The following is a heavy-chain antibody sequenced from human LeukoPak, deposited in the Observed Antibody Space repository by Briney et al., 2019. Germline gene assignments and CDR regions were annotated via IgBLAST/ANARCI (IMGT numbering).Heavy chain of an antibody. CDR2: IYSGGST. CDR1: GFTVSSNY. J-gene: IGHJ4*02. D-gene: IGHD5-24*01. V-gene: IGHV3-53*01. Sequence: GGSLRLSCAASGFTVSSNYMSWVRQAPGKGLEWVSVIYSGGSTYYADSVKGRFTISRDNSKNTLYLQVNSLRAEDTAVYYCARGGGYTKNAFDYWGQGTLVTVSS. CDR3: ARGGGYTKNAFDY.